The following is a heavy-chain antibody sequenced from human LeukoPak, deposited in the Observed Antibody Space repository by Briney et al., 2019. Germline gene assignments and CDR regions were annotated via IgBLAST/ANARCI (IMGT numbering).Heavy chain of an antibody. D-gene: IGHD3-10*01. CDR3: ARGPYYGSGSRADGMDV. V-gene: IGHV1-18*04. Sequence: ASVKVSCKASGYILTTYGFSWVRQAPGQGLEWMGWISPYNGNTNYAQKLQGRVTMTADTSTSIVYMELRSLRSDDTAVYYCARGPYYGSGSRADGMDVWGKGTTVTVSS. J-gene: IGHJ6*04. CDR2: ISPYNGNT. CDR1: GYILTTYG.